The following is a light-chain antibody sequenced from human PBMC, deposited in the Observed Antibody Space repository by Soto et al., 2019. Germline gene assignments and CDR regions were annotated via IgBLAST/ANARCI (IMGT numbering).Light chain of an antibody. CDR3: QHGNSFPFT. CDR2: GAS. J-gene: IGKJ3*01. Sequence: DIQMTQSPSCVCASVGDRVTVSFRASQAIKTWLAWYQQKPGKAHNLLIFGASNLQSGVPSRFSDTGSGTEFTLTISSLQPEDFAIYFCQHGNSFPFTFGPGTKVDIK. CDR1: QAIKTW. V-gene: IGKV1-12*01.